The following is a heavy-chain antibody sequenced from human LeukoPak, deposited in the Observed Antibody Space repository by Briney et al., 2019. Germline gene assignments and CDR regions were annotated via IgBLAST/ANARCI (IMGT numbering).Heavy chain of an antibody. V-gene: IGHV1-2*02. J-gene: IGHJ4*02. CDR1: AYTLSGYY. CDR2: INPKSGVT. D-gene: IGHD6-19*01. Sequence: ASVKVSCKASAYTLSGYYMHWVRQAPGQGLEWMGWINPKSGVTNYAQKFQGRVTMTWDTSINTTFMELSRLRSDDTAVYYCARRIAVAGSLVYYFDYWGQGTLATVSS. CDR3: ARRIAVAGSLVYYFDY.